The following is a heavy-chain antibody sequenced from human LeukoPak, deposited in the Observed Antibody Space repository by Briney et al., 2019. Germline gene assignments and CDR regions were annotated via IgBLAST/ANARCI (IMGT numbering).Heavy chain of an antibody. Sequence: ASVKVSCKASGYTFTSYGISWVPQAPGQGLEWMGWISAYNGNTHYAQKLQGRFTMTTDTSTSTAYMELRSLRSDDTAVYYCARAIAVAGTTMDFQRWGQGTLVTVSS. CDR3: ARAIAVAGTTMDFQR. CDR1: GYTFTSYG. V-gene: IGHV1-18*01. J-gene: IGHJ1*01. CDR2: ISAYNGNT. D-gene: IGHD6-19*01.